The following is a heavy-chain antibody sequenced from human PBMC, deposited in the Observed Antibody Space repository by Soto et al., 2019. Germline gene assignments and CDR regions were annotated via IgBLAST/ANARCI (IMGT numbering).Heavy chain of an antibody. D-gene: IGHD3-22*01. Sequence: ASVKVSCKASGGTFSSYAISWVRQAPGQGLEWMGGIIPIFGTANYAQKFQGRVTITADESTSTAYMELSSLRSEDTAVYYCARKADYYDSSGYYSPGYYGAFDIWGQGTMVTVSS. CDR3: ARKADYYDSSGYYSPGYYGAFDI. CDR1: GGTFSSYA. V-gene: IGHV1-69*13. CDR2: IIPIFGTA. J-gene: IGHJ3*02.